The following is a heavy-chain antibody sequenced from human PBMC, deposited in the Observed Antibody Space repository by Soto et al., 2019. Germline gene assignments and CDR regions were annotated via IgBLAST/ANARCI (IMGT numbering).Heavy chain of an antibody. Sequence: PGGSLRLSCAASGFTFSSYEMNWVRQAPGKGLEWVSYISSSGSTIDFVDSVKGRFTISKDNAKNSLYLQLNSLRAEDTAVYYCAGGGLLLWFGELLSYYYYVMDVWGQGTTVTVSS. D-gene: IGHD3-10*01. CDR2: ISSSGSTI. V-gene: IGHV3-48*03. CDR3: AGGGLLLWFGELLSYYYYVMDV. J-gene: IGHJ6*02. CDR1: GFTFSSYE.